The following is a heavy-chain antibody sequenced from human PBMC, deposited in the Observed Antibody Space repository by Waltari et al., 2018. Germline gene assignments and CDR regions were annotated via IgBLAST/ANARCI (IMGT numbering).Heavy chain of an antibody. J-gene: IGHJ4*02. CDR2: IYYSGST. V-gene: IGHV4-59*11. Sequence: QVLLQESASGLVKPSETLSLTCTVSGGSISSHYWSWIRQPQGKGLGWIGYIYYSGSTNYHPSRKSRVTISVDTSKNQFSLKLSSVTAADTAVYYCVGDRDYFFEKWGQGTLVTVSS. CDR1: GGSISSHY. CDR3: VGDRDYFFEK.